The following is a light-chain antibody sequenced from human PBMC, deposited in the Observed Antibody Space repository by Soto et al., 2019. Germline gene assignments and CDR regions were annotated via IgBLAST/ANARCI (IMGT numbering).Light chain of an antibody. V-gene: IGKV4-1*01. CDR2: WAS. Sequence: DIVMTQSPDSLAVSLGERATIYCRSSQSVLYSSNNKNYLTWYQHKPGQPPKLLIYWASTRESGVPDRFSGSGSGTDFTLTISSLQAEDVAVYYCQQYYTPPIPFGQGTRLEIK. CDR3: QQYYTPPIP. J-gene: IGKJ5*01. CDR1: QSVLYSSNNKNY.